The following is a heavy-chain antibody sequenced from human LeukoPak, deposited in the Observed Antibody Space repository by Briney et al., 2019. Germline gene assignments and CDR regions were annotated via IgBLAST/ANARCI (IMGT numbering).Heavy chain of an antibody. D-gene: IGHD1-26*01. CDR2: INHDGRQT. J-gene: IGHJ4*02. Sequence: SGGSLILSFETPRFTFSYYWRRSVRQAPAKVLERVANINHDGRQTYYVDSVKGRFAISRANAKISLFLQMNSLRVEDTAVYYCARAGGPGRVDYWGQGTLLTVSS. CDR3: ARAGGPGRVDY. CDR1: RFTFSYYW. V-gene: IGHV3-7*05.